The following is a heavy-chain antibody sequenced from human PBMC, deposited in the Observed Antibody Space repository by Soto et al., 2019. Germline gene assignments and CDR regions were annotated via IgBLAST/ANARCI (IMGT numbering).Heavy chain of an antibody. CDR2: VYYTGST. CDR3: ARSVAVPGSHIDH. V-gene: IGHV4-59*01. D-gene: IGHD3-10*01. CDR1: GGSISGSY. J-gene: IGHJ4*02. Sequence: SETLSLTCSVSGGSISGSYWSWIRQYQGKGLEWLGYVYYTGSTNYSPSLRSRVSISVDTSKNEFSLRLSSVTAADTAVYFCARSVAVPGSHIDHWGQGTQVTVSS.